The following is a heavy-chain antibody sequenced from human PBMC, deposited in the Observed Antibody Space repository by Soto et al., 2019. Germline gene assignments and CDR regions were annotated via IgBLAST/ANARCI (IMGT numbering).Heavy chain of an antibody. Sequence: SETLSLTCTVSGGSISNSGYYWTWIRQHPQKGLEWIGHIYYSGSTYYNPSLKSRVTISVDTSKNQFSLKLSSVAAADTAVYYCAREYYYDSSGFDYWGQGTLVTVSS. J-gene: IGHJ4*02. CDR2: IYYSGST. CDR1: GGSISNSGYY. CDR3: AREYYYDSSGFDY. V-gene: IGHV4-31*03. D-gene: IGHD3-22*01.